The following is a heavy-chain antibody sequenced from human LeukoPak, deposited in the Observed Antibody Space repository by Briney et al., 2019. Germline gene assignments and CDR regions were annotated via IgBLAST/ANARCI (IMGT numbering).Heavy chain of an antibody. Sequence: GASVKVSCKASGGTFSSYAISWVRQAPGQGLEWMGGIIPIFGTANYAQKFQGRVTITADESTSTAYMELSSLRSEDTAVYYCARAAAAAGINYYFDYWGQGTLVTVSS. V-gene: IGHV1-69*13. J-gene: IGHJ4*02. D-gene: IGHD6-13*01. CDR3: ARAAAAAGINYYFDY. CDR2: IIPIFGTA. CDR1: GGTFSSYA.